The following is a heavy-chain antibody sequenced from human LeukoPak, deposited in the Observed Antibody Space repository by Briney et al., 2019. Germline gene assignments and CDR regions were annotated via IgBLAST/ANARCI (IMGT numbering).Heavy chain of an antibody. V-gene: IGHV3-23*01. CDR3: AKDAGVGAYCGGDCSGYFQH. Sequence: GGSLRLSCAASGFTFSSYAMSWVRQAPGKGLEWVSAISGSGGSTYYADSVKGRFTISRDNSKNTLYLQMNSLRAEDTAVYYCAKDAGVGAYCGGDCSGYFQHWGQGTLVTVSS. D-gene: IGHD2-21*02. CDR1: GFTFSSYA. CDR2: ISGSGGST. J-gene: IGHJ1*01.